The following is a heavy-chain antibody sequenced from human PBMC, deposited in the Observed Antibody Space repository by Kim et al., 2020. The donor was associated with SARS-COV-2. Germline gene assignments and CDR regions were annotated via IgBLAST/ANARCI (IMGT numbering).Heavy chain of an antibody. CDR1: GFTFSSYG. CDR2: ISFDGSNK. CDR3: ARKAGRGGSLQGPFDY. D-gene: IGHD1-26*01. J-gene: IGHJ4*02. V-gene: IGHV3-30*03. Sequence: GGSLRLSCAVSGFTFSSYGMHWVRQSPGKGLEWVAVISFDGSNKYFADSVKGRFTISRDNSKNTLYLQMNSLRAEDTAVYYCARKAGRGGSLQGPFDYWGQGTLVTVSS.